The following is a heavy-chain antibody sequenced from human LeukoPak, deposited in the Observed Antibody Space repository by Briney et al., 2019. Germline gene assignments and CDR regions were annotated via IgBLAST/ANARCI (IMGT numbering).Heavy chain of an antibody. CDR3: AKDVYGDYGGLVY. CDR2: ISSNSSST. Sequence: PGGSLRLSCAASGFTFSSYAMSWVRQAPGKGLEWVSAISSNSSSTYYADSVKGRFTISRDNSKNTLYLQMNSLRAEDTAVYYCAKDVYGDYGGLVYWGQGTLVAVSS. D-gene: IGHD4-17*01. CDR1: GFTFSSYA. V-gene: IGHV3-23*01. J-gene: IGHJ4*02.